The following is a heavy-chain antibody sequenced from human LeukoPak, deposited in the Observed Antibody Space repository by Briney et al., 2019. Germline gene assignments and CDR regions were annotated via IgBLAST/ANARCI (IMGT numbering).Heavy chain of an antibody. Sequence: SETLSLTCTVSGGSISSGDYYWSWIRQPPGKGLEWIGYIYYSGSTYYNTSLKSRVTISVDTSKNQFSLKLSSVTAADTAVYYCAGPKGGWYSGSRGAFDIWGQGTMVTVSS. D-gene: IGHD1-26*01. CDR2: IYYSGST. CDR1: GGSISSGDYY. CDR3: AGPKGGWYSGSRGAFDI. J-gene: IGHJ3*02. V-gene: IGHV4-30-4*08.